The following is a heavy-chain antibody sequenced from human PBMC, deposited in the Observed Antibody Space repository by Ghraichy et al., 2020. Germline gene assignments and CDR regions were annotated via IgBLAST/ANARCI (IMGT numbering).Heavy chain of an antibody. J-gene: IGHJ4*02. V-gene: IGHV3-74*01. CDR1: GFTFSNYW. D-gene: IGHD3-10*01. CDR2: INPDGSSP. CDR3: ARSLFGSGIAY. Sequence: GSLRLSCAASGFTFSNYWIHWVRQAPGKGLVWVSRINPDGSSPSYADSVKGRFTISRGNAKNTLYLQMNSLRAEDTAIYYCARSLFGSGIAYWGQGTLVTLSP.